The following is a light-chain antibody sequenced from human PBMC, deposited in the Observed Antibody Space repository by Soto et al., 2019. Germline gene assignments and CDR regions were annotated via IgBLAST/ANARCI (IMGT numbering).Light chain of an antibody. V-gene: IGKV3-15*01. CDR3: QQYNNWPRWT. J-gene: IGKJ1*01. CDR2: GAS. CDR1: QSVSSN. Sequence: EIVMTQSPSTLSVSPGERATLSCRASQSVSSNLAWYQQKPGQAPRLLIYGASTRATGIPARFSGSGSGTEFTLTISSLQSEDFAVYYCQQYNNWPRWTFGQRTKVDIK.